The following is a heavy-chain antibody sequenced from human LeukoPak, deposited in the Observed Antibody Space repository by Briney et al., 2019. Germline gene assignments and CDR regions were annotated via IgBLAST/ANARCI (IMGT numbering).Heavy chain of an antibody. CDR1: GVSFSGYY. CDR3: ARGPGYCSSTSCFSLYYYYGMDV. Sequence: SETLSLTCAVYGVSFSGYYWSWIRQPPGKGLEWIGEINHSGSTNYNPSLKSRVTISVDTSKNQFSLKLSSVTAADTAVYYCARGPGYCSSTSCFSLYYYYGMDVWGQGTTVTVSS. D-gene: IGHD2-2*01. CDR2: INHSGST. J-gene: IGHJ6*02. V-gene: IGHV4-34*01.